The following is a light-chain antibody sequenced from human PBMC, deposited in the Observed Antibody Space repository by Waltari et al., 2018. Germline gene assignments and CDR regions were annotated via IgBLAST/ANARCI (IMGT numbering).Light chain of an antibody. J-gene: IGKJ1*01. CDR1: QSVLYSSNNKNY. V-gene: IGKV4-1*01. CDR3: QQYYSTPWT. CDR2: WAS. Sequence: DIVMTQSPDSLAVSLGERATINCKSSQSVLYSSNNKNYLAWYQQKPGQPPKLLSYWASNRESGVPDRISGSGSGTDFTLTISSLQAEDVAVYYCQQYYSTPWTFGQGTKVEIK.